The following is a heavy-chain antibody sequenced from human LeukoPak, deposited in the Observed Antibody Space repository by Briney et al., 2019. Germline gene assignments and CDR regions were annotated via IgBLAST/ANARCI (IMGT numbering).Heavy chain of an antibody. CDR2: IWSYGTKK. CDR3: ARDFGYSSGRRFAY. D-gene: IGHD6-19*01. CDR1: GFTFSNHG. V-gene: IGHV3-33*01. Sequence: QTGGSLRLSCAASGFTFSNHGMHWVRQAPGKGLQWVALIWSYGTKKYCADSLKGRFTISRDNSKNTLYLQMNSLRAEDTAVYYCARDFGYSSGRRFAYWGQGNRVTVSA. J-gene: IGHJ4*02.